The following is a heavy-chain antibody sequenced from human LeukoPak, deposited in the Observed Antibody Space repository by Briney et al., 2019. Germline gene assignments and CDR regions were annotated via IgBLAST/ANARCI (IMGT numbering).Heavy chain of an antibody. D-gene: IGHD5-18*01. CDR2: ISWDGGST. CDR1: GFTFDDYA. CDR3: AKDISKGDTAMVYDAFDI. J-gene: IGHJ3*02. V-gene: IGHV3-43D*03. Sequence: GGSLRLSCAASGFTFDDYAMHWVRQAPGKGLEWVSLISWDGGSTYYADSVKGRFTISRDNSKNSLYLQMNSLRAEDTALYYCAKDISKGDTAMVYDAFDIWGQGTMVTVSS.